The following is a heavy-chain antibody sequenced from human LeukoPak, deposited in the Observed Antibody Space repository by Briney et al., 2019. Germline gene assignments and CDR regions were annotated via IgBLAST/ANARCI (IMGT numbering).Heavy chain of an antibody. V-gene: IGHV3-64D*09. Sequence: SGDSLRLSCSASGFTFSSYAMHWVRQAPGKGLEYVSATSSNGGSTYYADSVKGRFTISRDNSKNTLYLQMSSLRAEDTAVYYCVKRGYDFWSGYYTDYWGQGTLVTVSS. J-gene: IGHJ4*02. CDR3: VKRGYDFWSGYYTDY. CDR1: GFTFSSYA. CDR2: TSSNGGST. D-gene: IGHD3-3*01.